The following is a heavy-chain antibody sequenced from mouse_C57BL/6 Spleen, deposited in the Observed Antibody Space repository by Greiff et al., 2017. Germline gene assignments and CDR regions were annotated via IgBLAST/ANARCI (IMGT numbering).Heavy chain of an antibody. Sequence: EVQGVESGGGLVQPKGSLKLSCAASGFTFNTYAMHWVRQAPGKGLEWVARIRSKSSNYATYYADSVKDSFTISRDDSQSMLYLQMNNLKTEDTAMYYCVREVGYGYEYYFDYWGQGTTLTVSS. CDR1: GFTFNTYA. CDR3: VREVGYGYEYYFDY. D-gene: IGHD2-2*01. V-gene: IGHV10-3*01. CDR2: IRSKSSNYAT. J-gene: IGHJ2*01.